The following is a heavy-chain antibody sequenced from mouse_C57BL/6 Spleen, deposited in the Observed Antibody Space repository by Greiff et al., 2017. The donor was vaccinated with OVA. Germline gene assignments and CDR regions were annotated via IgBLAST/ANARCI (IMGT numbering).Heavy chain of an antibody. Sequence: QVQLQQPGAELVRPGSSVKLSCKASGYTFTSYWMDWVKQRPGQGLEWIGNIYPSDSETHYNQKFKDKATLTVDKSSSTAYMQLSSLTSEDSAVYYCARSLGGEFDYWGQGTTLTVSS. V-gene: IGHV1-61*01. CDR2: IYPSDSET. J-gene: IGHJ2*01. D-gene: IGHD1-1*02. CDR1: GYTFTSYW. CDR3: ARSLGGEFDY.